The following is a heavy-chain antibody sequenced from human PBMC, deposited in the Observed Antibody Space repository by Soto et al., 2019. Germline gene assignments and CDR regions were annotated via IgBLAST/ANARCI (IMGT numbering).Heavy chain of an antibody. V-gene: IGHV4-39*01. CDR3: ARHSTEGSGWSPIDY. CDR2: IYYSGRT. J-gene: IGHJ4*02. D-gene: IGHD6-19*01. CDR1: GGSISSSSYY. Sequence: QLQLQESGPGLVKPSETLSLTCTVSGGSISSSSYYWGWIRQPPGKGLEWIGSIYYSGRTYYNPSRKSRVTISGDTSRNQFSMQLSSVTAAETAVYYCARHSTEGSGWSPIDYWGQGTLVTVSS.